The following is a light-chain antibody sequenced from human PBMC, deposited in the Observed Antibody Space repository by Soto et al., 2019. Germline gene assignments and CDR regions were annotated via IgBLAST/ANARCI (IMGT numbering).Light chain of an antibody. CDR1: RSNIGNNH. V-gene: IGLV1-44*01. Sequence: QLVLTQPPSASGTPGQRVAISCSGSRSNIGNNHVYWYQQLPGTAPKLLIYSQNQRPAGVPARFSGSRSGSSGSLAITGLQPEDEADYYCQSYDSGVTGSVFGTGTKVTVL. CDR3: QSYDSGVTGSV. CDR2: SQN. J-gene: IGLJ1*01.